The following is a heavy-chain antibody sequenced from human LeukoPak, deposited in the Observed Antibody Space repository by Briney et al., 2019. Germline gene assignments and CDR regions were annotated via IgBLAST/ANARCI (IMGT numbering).Heavy chain of an antibody. CDR3: ARGGALRYFEWFSAY. D-gene: IGHD3-9*01. J-gene: IGHJ4*02. CDR2: MNPSGDTT. Sequence: ASVKVSCKVSGYTLTELSMHWVRQAPGKGLEWMGIMNPSGDTTTYAEKFQGRVTMTRDTSTSTVYMELSSLRSEDTAVYYCARGGALRYFEWFSAYWGQGTLVTVSS. V-gene: IGHV1-46*01. CDR1: GYTLTELS.